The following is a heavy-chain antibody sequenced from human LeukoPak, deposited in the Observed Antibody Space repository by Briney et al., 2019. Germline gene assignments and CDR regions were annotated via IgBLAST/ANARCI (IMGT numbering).Heavy chain of an antibody. Sequence: ASGKVSCKASGYTFTSYAMNWVRQAPGQGLEWMGWINTNTGNPTYAQGFTGRFVFSLDTSVSTAYLQISSLKAEDTAVYYCARDQGYYDITCFDPWGQGTLVTVSS. CDR3: ARDQGYYDITCFDP. D-gene: IGHD3-22*01. CDR2: INTNTGNP. V-gene: IGHV7-4-1*02. CDR1: GYTFTSYA. J-gene: IGHJ5*02.